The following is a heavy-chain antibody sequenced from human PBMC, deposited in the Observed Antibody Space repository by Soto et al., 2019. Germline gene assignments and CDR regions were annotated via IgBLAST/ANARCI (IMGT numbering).Heavy chain of an antibody. CDR1: GFSLSTSGVG. V-gene: IGHV2-5*02. CDR2: ISWDDDK. J-gene: IGHJ5*02. CDR3: AHLTIAAAENNWFDP. D-gene: IGHD6-13*01. Sequence: QITLKESGPTLVKPTQTLTLTCTFSGFSLSTSGVGVGWIRQPPGKALEWLALISWDDDKRYSPSLKSRLTIPKHTSKNHMVLTMTNMDPVDTATYYCAHLTIAAAENNWFDPWGQGTLLTVSS.